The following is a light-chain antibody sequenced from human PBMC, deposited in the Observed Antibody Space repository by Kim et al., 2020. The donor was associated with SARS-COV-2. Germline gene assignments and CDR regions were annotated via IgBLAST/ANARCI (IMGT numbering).Light chain of an antibody. CDR2: KDT. J-gene: IGLJ2*01. CDR3: YSAADNNRI. V-gene: IGLV3-27*01. CDR1: ILAKKY. Sequence: SYELTQPSSMSVSPGQTARITCSGDILAKKYSRWFQQRPGQAPVLVIYKDTERPSGIPERFSASSSGTTVTLTISGAQVEDEADYYCYSAADNNRIFGGGTRLTVL.